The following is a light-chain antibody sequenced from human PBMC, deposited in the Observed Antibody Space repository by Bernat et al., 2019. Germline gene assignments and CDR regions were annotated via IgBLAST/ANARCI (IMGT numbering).Light chain of an antibody. CDR2: DVS. Sequence: QSALTQPASVSGSPGQSITISCTGTSSDVGGYNYVSWYQQHPGKAPKLMIYDVSNRPSGVSNRFSGSKSGNTASLTFSGLQAEDEADYYCSSFTSSSKEVFGTGTKVTVL. V-gene: IGLV2-14*03. CDR3: SSFTSSSKEV. CDR1: SSDVGGYNY. J-gene: IGLJ1*01.